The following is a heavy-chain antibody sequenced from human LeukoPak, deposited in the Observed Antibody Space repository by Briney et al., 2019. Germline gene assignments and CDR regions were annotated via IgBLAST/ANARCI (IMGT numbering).Heavy chain of an antibody. Sequence: KSSETLSLTCAVYGGSFSGYYWSWIRQPPGKGLEWIGEINHSGSTNYNPSLKSRVTISVDTSKNQFSLKLSSVTAADTAVYYCARGVGIAVAGTQRGGFDYWGQGTLVTVSS. CDR3: ARGVGIAVAGTQRGGFDY. CDR2: INHSGST. V-gene: IGHV4-34*01. CDR1: GGSFSGYY. D-gene: IGHD6-19*01. J-gene: IGHJ4*02.